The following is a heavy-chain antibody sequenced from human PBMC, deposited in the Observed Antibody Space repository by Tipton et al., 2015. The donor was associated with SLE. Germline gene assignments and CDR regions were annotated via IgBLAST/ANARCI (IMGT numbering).Heavy chain of an antibody. CDR3: ARGRSVVRSLADY. CDR1: GFTFSSYS. D-gene: IGHD4-23*01. CDR2: ISSSSSTI. J-gene: IGHJ4*02. V-gene: IGHV3-48*01. Sequence: AVSGFTFSSYSMNWVRQAPGKGLEWVSYISSSSSTIYYADSVKGRFTISRDNAKNSLYLQMNSLRAEDTAVYYCARGRSVVRSLADYWGQGTLVTVSS.